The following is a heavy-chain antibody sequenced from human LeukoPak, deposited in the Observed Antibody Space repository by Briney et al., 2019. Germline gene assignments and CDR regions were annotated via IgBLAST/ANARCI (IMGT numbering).Heavy chain of an antibody. CDR2: INQDGSEK. D-gene: IGHD2-15*01. CDR1: GFTFTCCW. V-gene: IGHV3-7*01. CDR3: ARVERGVAATRSVDY. Sequence: GGSLRLSCAASGFTFTCCWMNWVRQAPGKGLEWVATINQDGSEKHYVDSVKGRFTISRDNAKNSLYLQMNSLRAEDTAVYYCARVERGVAATRSVDYWGQGTLVTVSS. J-gene: IGHJ4*02.